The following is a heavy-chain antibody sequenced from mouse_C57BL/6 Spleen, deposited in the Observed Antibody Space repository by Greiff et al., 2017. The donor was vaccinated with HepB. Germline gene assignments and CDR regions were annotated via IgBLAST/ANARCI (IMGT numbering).Heavy chain of an antibody. V-gene: IGHV1-42*01. Sequence: VQLQQSGPELVKPGASVKISCKASGYSFTGYYMNWVKQSPEKSLEWIGEINPSTGGTTYNQKFKAKATLTVDKSSSTAYMQLKSLTSEDSAVYYCARKRPVLSYGNLDYWGQGTTLTVSS. J-gene: IGHJ2*01. CDR1: GYSFTGYY. D-gene: IGHD2-1*01. CDR2: INPSTGGT. CDR3: ARKRPVLSYGNLDY.